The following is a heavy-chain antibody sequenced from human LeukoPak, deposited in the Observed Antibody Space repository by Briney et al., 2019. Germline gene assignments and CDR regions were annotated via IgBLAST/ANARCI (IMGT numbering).Heavy chain of an antibody. CDR1: GFTFSSYA. D-gene: IGHD3-10*01. Sequence: QTGGSLRLSCAASGFTFSSYAMSWVRQAPGKGLEWVSSTSSGGSSTYYADPVKGRFTISRDNSKNTLYLQMHSLRAEDTAVYYCAKGGLWFGENDHWGLGTLVTVSS. J-gene: IGHJ4*02. CDR2: TSSGGSST. CDR3: AKGGLWFGENDH. V-gene: IGHV3-23*01.